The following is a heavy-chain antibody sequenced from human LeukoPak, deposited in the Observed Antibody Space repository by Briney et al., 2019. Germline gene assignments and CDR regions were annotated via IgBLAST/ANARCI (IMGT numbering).Heavy chain of an antibody. V-gene: IGHV3-48*01. CDR1: GLTLSSYS. D-gene: IGHD1-26*01. Sequence: GGSLRLSCEASGLTLSSYSMNWVREAPGEGLEWISYIRSLSGTINYADSVKGRFTISRDNAKKSLYLQMDSLKVEDTAIYYCARDQGGANWGQGTLVTVSS. CDR3: ARDQGGAN. J-gene: IGHJ4*02. CDR2: IRSLSGTI.